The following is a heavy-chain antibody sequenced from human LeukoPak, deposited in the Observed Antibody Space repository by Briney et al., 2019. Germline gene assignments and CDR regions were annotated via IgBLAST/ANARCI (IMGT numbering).Heavy chain of an antibody. D-gene: IGHD4-17*01. J-gene: IGHJ4*02. CDR2: ISSSGSTI. CDR1: GFTFSDYY. V-gene: IGHV3-11*04. Sequence: GGSLRLSCAASGFTFSDYYMSSIRQAPGKGLEWVSYISSSGSTIYYADSVKGRFTISRDNAKNSLYLQMNSLRAEDTAVYYRARDTVTVTPFDYWGQGTLVTVSS. CDR3: ARDTVTVTPFDY.